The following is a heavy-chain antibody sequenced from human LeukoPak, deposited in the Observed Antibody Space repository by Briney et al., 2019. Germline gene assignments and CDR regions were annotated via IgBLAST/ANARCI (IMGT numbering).Heavy chain of an antibody. V-gene: IGHV4-34*01. D-gene: IGHD6-19*01. CDR3: ARGLYSSGWYGVAPDAFDI. J-gene: IGHJ3*02. Sequence: SETLSLTCGVSGVSFSTYYWSWIRQSPEKGLEWIGEVNHSGYTNYNPSLKSRVTISVDTSKNQFSLKLSSVTAADTAVYYCARGLYSSGWYGVAPDAFDIWGQGTMVTVSS. CDR1: GVSFSTYY. CDR2: VNHSGYT.